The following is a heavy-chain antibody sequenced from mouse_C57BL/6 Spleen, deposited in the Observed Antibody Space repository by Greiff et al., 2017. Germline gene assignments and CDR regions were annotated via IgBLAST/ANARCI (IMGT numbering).Heavy chain of an antibody. J-gene: IGHJ2*01. D-gene: IGHD2-12*01. CDR1: GFTFSSYT. CDR3: ARHYDWAFDY. V-gene: IGHV5-9*01. CDR2: ISGGGGNT. Sequence: EVKLMESGGGLVKPGGSLKLSCAASGFTFSSYTMSWVRQTPEKRLEWVATISGGGGNTYYPDSVKGRFTISRDNAKNTLYLQMSSLRSEDTALYYCARHYDWAFDYWGQGTTLTVSS.